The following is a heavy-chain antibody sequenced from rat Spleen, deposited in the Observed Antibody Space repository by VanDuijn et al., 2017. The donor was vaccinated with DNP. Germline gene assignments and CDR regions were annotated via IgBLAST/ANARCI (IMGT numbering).Heavy chain of an antibody. Sequence: EVQLQESGSGLVKPSQSLSLTCSVTGYSITSNYWGWIRQFPGNKMEYIGHISYSGRTDYNPSLKSRISITRDTSKNQFFLQVNSVTTEDTATYYCARLAWRFDYWGQGVMVTVSS. CDR3: ARLAWRFDY. D-gene: IGHD4-2*01. V-gene: IGHV3-1*01. CDR1: GYSITSNY. CDR2: ISYSGRT. J-gene: IGHJ2*01.